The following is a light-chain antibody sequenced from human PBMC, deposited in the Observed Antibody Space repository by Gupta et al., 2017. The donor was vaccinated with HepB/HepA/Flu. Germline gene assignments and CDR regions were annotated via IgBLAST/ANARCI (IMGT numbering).Light chain of an antibody. CDR1: QDISNY. V-gene: IGKV1-33*01. CDR2: DAS. Sequence: DIQMTQSPSSLSVSVGDRVTITCQASQDISNYLNWYQQKPGKAPKLLIYDASNLETGVPSRFSGSGSGTDFTFTISSLQPEDIATYYCQQYDNLLPFGGGTKVEIK. J-gene: IGKJ4*01. CDR3: QQYDNLLP.